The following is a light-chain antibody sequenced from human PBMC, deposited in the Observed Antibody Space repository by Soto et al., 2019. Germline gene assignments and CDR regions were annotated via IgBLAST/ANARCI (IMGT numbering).Light chain of an antibody. CDR1: ALPNLY. V-gene: IGLV3-25*03. CDR2: KDS. Sequence: SSELTQPPSVSVSPGQTARITCSGDALPNLYAYWYQQKPGQAPVLMIYKDSERPSGIPERFSGSSSGTTVTLTISGVQAEDEADYYCQSADSSGTYVVFGGGTQLTVL. CDR3: QSADSSGTYVV. J-gene: IGLJ2*01.